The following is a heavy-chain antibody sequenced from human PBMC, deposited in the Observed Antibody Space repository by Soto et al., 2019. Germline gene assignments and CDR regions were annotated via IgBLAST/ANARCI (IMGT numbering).Heavy chain of an antibody. D-gene: IGHD3-9*01. CDR2: ISSDGSST. Sequence: GGSLRLSCAASGFTFSSYWMHWVRQAPGKGLVWVSRISSDGSSTSYADSVKGRFTISRDNAKNTLYLQMNSLRAEDTAVYYCARGRAVYYDILTGFDYWGQGTLVTVSS. CDR1: GFTFSSYW. V-gene: IGHV3-74*01. CDR3: ARGRAVYYDILTGFDY. J-gene: IGHJ4*02.